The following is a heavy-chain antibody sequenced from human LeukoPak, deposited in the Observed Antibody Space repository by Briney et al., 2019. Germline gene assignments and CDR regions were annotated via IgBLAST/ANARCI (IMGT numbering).Heavy chain of an antibody. CDR3: ARLRYCSGGSCYKYFDY. CDR2: IYYSGST. Sequence: NPSETLSLTCTVSGGSISSGDYYWSWIRQPPGKGLEWIGYIYYSGSTHYNPSLKSRATISVDTSKNQFSLKLSSVTAADTAVYYCARLRYCSGGSCYKYFDYWGQGTLVTVSS. CDR1: GGSISSGDYY. J-gene: IGHJ4*02. V-gene: IGHV4-30-4*01. D-gene: IGHD2-15*01.